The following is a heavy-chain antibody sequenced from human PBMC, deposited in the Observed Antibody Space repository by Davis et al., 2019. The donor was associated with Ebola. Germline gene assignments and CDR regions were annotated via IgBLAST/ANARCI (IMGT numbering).Heavy chain of an antibody. CDR3: ARSRGIAVRRFDY. J-gene: IGHJ4*02. D-gene: IGHD6-19*01. Sequence: SRVTISVDTSKTQFSLNLSSVTAADTAVYYCARSRGIAVRRFDYWGQGTLVTVSS. V-gene: IGHV4-34*01.